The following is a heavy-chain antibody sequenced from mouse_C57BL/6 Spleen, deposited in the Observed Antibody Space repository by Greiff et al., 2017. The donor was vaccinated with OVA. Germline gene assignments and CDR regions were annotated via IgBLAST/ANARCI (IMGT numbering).Heavy chain of an antibody. Sequence: EVQLQQSGAELVRPGASVKLSCTASGFNIKDDYMHWVKQRPEQGLEWIGWIDPENGDTEYASKFQGKATITADTSSNTAYLQLSSLTSEDTAVYYCTTSTGGFSWFAYWGQGTLVTVSA. CDR3: TTSTGGFSWFAY. CDR2: IDPENGDT. J-gene: IGHJ3*01. D-gene: IGHD2-1*01. CDR1: GFNIKDDY. V-gene: IGHV14-4*01.